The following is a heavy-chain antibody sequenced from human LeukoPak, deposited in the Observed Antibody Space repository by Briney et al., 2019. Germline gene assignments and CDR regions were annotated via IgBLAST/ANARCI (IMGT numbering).Heavy chain of an antibody. CDR3: SRVFARSGEISGSYFYY. D-gene: IGHD1-26*01. V-gene: IGHV1-69*05. J-gene: IGHJ4*02. CDR1: GGTFSSYA. CDR2: IMPIFGRA. Sequence: SEKVSCKASGGTFSSYAINWVRQAPGQGPEWMGGIMPIFGRANYAQKFQGRGTMTTDESTSTAYMELSILTSAAPAEYYCSRVFARSGEISGSYFYYWGQGTLVTVSS.